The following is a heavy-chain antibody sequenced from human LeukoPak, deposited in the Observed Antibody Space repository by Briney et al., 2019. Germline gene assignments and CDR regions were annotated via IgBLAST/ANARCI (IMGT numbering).Heavy chain of an antibody. Sequence: GGSLRLSCAASGFTFSSYGMHWVRQAPGKGLEWVAVIWYDGSNKYYADSVKGRFTISRDNSKNTLYLQMNSLRAEDTAVYYCARGGGQWLVRGLDYWGQGTLVTVSS. CDR2: IWYDGSNK. CDR3: ARGGGQWLVRGLDY. J-gene: IGHJ4*02. CDR1: GFTFSSYG. V-gene: IGHV3-33*01. D-gene: IGHD6-19*01.